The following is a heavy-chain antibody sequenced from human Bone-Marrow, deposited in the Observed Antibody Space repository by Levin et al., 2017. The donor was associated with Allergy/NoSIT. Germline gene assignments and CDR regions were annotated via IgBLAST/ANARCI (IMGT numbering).Heavy chain of an antibody. J-gene: IGHJ4*02. V-gene: IGHV1-24*01. CDR1: GYTLTELS. CDR3: ATDAPRRFGELLGGYFDY. D-gene: IGHD3-10*01. Sequence: GESLKISCKVSGYTLTELSMHWVRQAPGKGLEWMGGFDPEDGETIYAQKFQGRVTMTEDTSTDTAYMELSSLRSEDTAVYYCATDAPRRFGELLGGYFDYWGQGTLVTVSS. CDR2: FDPEDGET.